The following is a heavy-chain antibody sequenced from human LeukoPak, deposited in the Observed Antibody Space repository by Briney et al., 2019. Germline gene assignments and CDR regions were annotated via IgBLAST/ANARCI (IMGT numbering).Heavy chain of an antibody. CDR2: IYSSGST. V-gene: IGHV4-31*03. D-gene: IGHD3-22*01. CDR3: ARDRGEDSAGYQHYFDY. Sequence: SETLSLTCTVSGYSISSGYYWSWIRQHSGKGLEWIGNIYSSGSTNYNPSLMSRVTISQDRSKNEISLKLSSVTAADTGVYYCARDRGEDSAGYQHYFDYWGQGTLVAVSS. CDR1: GYSISSGYY. J-gene: IGHJ4*02.